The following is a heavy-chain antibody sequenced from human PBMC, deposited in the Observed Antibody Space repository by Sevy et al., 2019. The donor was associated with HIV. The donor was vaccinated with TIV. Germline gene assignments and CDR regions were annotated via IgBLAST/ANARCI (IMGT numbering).Heavy chain of an antibody. CDR3: ARFLSTSYYYYYAMDV. J-gene: IGHJ6*02. V-gene: IGHV1-8*01. D-gene: IGHD2-2*01. Sequence: ASVKVSCRASGYTFTSYDINWVRQATGQGLEWMGWMSPNSGNTGYAQMFQGRVTMTRNTSISTAYMELSSLRSEDTAVYYCARFLSTSYYYYYAMDVWGQGTTVTVSS. CDR1: GYTFTSYD. CDR2: MSPNSGNT.